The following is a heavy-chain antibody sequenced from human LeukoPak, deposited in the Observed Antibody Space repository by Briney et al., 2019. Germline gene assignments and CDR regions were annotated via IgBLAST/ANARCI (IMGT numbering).Heavy chain of an antibody. D-gene: IGHD3-3*01. Sequence: SETLSLTCSVSGGSINTYYWSWIRQPPGKGLEWIGDIYYSGNTNCNPSLKSRVTLSVDPSKNLFSLKLSSVTAADTAAYYCARRLFYYFDYWGRGTLVTVSS. CDR3: ARRLFYYFDY. CDR1: GGSINTYY. CDR2: IYYSGNT. J-gene: IGHJ4*02. V-gene: IGHV4-59*08.